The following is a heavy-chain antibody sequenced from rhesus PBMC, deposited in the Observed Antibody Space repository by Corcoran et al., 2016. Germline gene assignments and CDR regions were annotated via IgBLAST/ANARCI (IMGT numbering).Heavy chain of an antibody. J-gene: IGHJ5-1*01. CDR3: ARGAGGNRYDV. CDR1: GDSISSTNW. CDR2: FYSNTKTI. Sequence: QVQLQESGPGLVKPSETLSLTCAVSGDSISSTNWWTWIRQPPGKGLEWIGSFYSNTKTIHANPSLKKRVTISKDTSKNQFAWKLSSWTAADTAVYYCARGAGGNRYDVWGPGVLVTVSS. D-gene: IGHD4-29*01. V-gene: IGHV4S18*01.